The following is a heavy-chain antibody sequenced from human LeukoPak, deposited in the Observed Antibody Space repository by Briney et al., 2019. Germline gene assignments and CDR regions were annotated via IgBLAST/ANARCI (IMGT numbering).Heavy chain of an antibody. CDR2: ISGGGDIT. CDR3: VREDTPATANY. CDR1: GFNFANHA. V-gene: IGHV3-23*01. Sequence: GGSLRLSCAASGFNFANHAMSWVRQTAGKGLEWVSAISGGGDITYYADSVKGRFTISRDNSKDTLFLQMHSLRPGDTAVYYCVREDTPATANYWGQGTLVTNSS. D-gene: IGHD2-21*02. J-gene: IGHJ4*02.